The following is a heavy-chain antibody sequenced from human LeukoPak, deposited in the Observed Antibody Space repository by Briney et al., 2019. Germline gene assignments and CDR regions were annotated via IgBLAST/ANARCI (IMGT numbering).Heavy chain of an antibody. CDR2: IKQDGRDK. CDR3: ARAIRGDYVAFDI. D-gene: IGHD4-17*01. CDR1: GFTFSSYW. Sequence: PGGSLRLSCAASGFTFSSYWMNWVRQAPGKGLEWVATIKQDGRDKYYADSVKGRFTLSRDNAKNSLYLQMSSLRAEDTAVYYCARAIRGDYVAFDIWGQGTMVTVSS. J-gene: IGHJ3*02. V-gene: IGHV3-7*01.